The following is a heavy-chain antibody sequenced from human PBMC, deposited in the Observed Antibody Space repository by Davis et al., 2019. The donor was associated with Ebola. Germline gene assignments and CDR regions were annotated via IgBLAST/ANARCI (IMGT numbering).Heavy chain of an antibody. CDR1: GGSFSGYY. V-gene: IGHV4-34*01. D-gene: IGHD3-10*01. CDR2: INHSGST. CDR3: ARGRARLYGSGSYYNRNWFDP. J-gene: IGHJ5*02. Sequence: MPSETLSLTCAVYGGSFSGYYWSWIRQPPGKGLEWIGEINHSGSTNYNPSLKSRVTISVDTSKNQFSLKLSSVTAADTAVYYCARGRARLYGSGSYYNRNWFDPWGQGTLVTVSS.